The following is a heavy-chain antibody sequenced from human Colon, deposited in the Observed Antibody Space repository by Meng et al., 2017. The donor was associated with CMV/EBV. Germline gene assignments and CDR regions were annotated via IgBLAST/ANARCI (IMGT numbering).Heavy chain of an antibody. CDR1: GSSDYW. CDR3: IIMPPGY. V-gene: IGHV3-74*03. CDR2: IHSDGTRT. Sequence: EVQVVESGGGLLQPGGSLRLSCAVSGSSDYWLDWVRQVPGKGPEWVSRIHSDGTRTTYADSVRGRFTIYGDNAENTVYLQMNSLRDEDSAVYYCIIMPPGYWSLGTMVTVSA. J-gene: IGHJ4*02. D-gene: IGHD2-2*01.